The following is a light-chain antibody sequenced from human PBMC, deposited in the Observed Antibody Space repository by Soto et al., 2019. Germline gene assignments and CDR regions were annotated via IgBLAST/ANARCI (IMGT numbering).Light chain of an antibody. V-gene: IGKV3-20*01. CDR3: PQYGSSPVT. Sequence: EIVLTQSPGTLSLSPGERATLSCRASQSVSSSYLAWYQQKPGQAPRLLIYGASSRATGIPDRFSGSGSGTDFTLTISRLEPEDCAVYYCPQYGSSPVTFGQGTKVEIK. J-gene: IGKJ1*01. CDR2: GAS. CDR1: QSVSSSY.